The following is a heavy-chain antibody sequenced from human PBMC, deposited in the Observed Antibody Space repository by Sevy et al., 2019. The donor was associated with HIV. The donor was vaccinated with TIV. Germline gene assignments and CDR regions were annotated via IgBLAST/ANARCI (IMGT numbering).Heavy chain of an antibody. V-gene: IGHV3-23*01. J-gene: IGHJ4*02. CDR1: GFTFNNYA. CDR2: VSGGGDTT. CDR3: AKGGSTSGYYLNYLAY. D-gene: IGHD3-22*01. Sequence: GGSLRISCAASGFTFNNYAMTWVRQAPGKGLEWVSAVSGGGDTTYYADSVKGRFTISRDNSKNTLYLQMNSLRAEDTAVYYCAKGGSTSGYYLNYLAYWGQGTLVTVSS.